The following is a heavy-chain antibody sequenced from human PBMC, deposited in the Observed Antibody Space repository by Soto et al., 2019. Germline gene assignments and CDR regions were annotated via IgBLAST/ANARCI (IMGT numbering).Heavy chain of an antibody. J-gene: IGHJ4*02. Sequence: GGSLRLSCAASGFTFSSYAMSWVRQAPGKGLEWVSAISGSGGSTYYADSVKGRFTISRDNSKNTLYLQMNSLRAEDTAVYYCAKVGSSGWYGGEQISYFDYWGQGTLVTVSS. V-gene: IGHV3-23*01. CDR2: ISGSGGST. D-gene: IGHD6-19*01. CDR3: AKVGSSGWYGGEQISYFDY. CDR1: GFTFSSYA.